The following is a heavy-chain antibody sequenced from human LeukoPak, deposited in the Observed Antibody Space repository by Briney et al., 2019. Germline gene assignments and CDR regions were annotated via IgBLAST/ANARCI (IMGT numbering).Heavy chain of an antibody. CDR3: AKASVITMIVVVITSTGLDY. CDR2: ISGSGGST. D-gene: IGHD3-22*01. CDR1: GFTFSSYA. J-gene: IGHJ4*02. Sequence: GGSLRLSCAASGFTFSSYAMSWVRQAPGKGLEWVSAISGSGGSTYYADSVKGRFTISRDNSKNTLYLQMNSLRAEDTAVYYCAKASVITMIVVVITSTGLDYWGQGTLVTVSS. V-gene: IGHV3-23*01.